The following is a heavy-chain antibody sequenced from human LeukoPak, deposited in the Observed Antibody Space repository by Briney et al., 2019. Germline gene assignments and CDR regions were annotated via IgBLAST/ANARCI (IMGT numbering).Heavy chain of an antibody. CDR2: ISAYNGDT. D-gene: IGHD6-19*01. J-gene: IGHJ4*02. CDR3: ARDPSNTSGYYAYLDY. V-gene: IGHV1-18*03. CDR1: GYTFTSHG. Sequence: GASVKVSCKASGYTFTSHGISWVRQAPGQGLEWMGWISAYNGDTKYAQKTQGRVTMTTDASTSTAYMEVRSLRSDDMAVYYCARDPSNTSGYYAYLDYWGQGTLVTVSS.